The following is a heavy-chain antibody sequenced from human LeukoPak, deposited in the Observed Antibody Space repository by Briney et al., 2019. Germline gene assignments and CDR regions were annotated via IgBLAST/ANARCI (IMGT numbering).Heavy chain of an antibody. CDR3: ARGNYYDILTGYHSLFDY. Sequence: PSETLSLTCAVYGGSFSGYYWSWIRQPPGKGLEWIGEINHSGSTNYNPSLKSRVTISVDTSKNQFSLKLSSVTAADTAVYYCARGNYYDILTGYHSLFDYWGQGTLVTVSS. V-gene: IGHV4-34*01. CDR1: GGSFSGYY. CDR2: INHSGST. D-gene: IGHD3-9*01. J-gene: IGHJ4*02.